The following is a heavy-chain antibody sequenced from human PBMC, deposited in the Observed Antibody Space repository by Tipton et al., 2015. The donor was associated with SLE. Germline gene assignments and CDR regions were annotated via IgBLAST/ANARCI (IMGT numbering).Heavy chain of an antibody. CDR1: VGSFSSSY. CDR2: FHTSGGR. J-gene: IGHJ3*02. V-gene: IGHV4-4*08. CDR3: ARVGLLGPDAFDI. D-gene: IGHD3/OR15-3a*01. Sequence: TLSLTCTVSVGSFSSSYWSWIRPPPGKGLEWIGHFHTSGGRNYNPSLASRVTMSVDTSKNHLSLKLSSMTAADTAVYYCARVGLLGPDAFDILGQGTMVIVSS.